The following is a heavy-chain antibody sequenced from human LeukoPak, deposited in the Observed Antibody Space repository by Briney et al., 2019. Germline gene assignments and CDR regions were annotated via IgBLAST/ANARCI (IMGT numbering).Heavy chain of an antibody. J-gene: IGHJ6*03. CDR2: IWYGGSNK. V-gene: IGHV3-33*03. CDR1: GFTFCRYG. Sequence: GSSLRLSCTASGFTFCRYGIHCVRQAPGKGLECVADIWYGGSNKYYADSVKGRLTLYRDRSKNTLCVSINRLRDNDRAVYDCAKVVVDTMIVLRRDYYYMDVWGKGTTVSVSS. D-gene: IGHD3-22*01. CDR3: AKVVVDTMIVLRRDYYYMDV.